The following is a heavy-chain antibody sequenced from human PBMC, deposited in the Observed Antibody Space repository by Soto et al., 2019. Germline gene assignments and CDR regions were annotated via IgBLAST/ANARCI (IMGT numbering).Heavy chain of an antibody. CDR3: AKMGFRSSTGSYSYTMDV. J-gene: IGHJ6*02. CDR1: GFTFSTYA. V-gene: IGHV3-23*01. D-gene: IGHD1-26*01. CDR2: MTGSGSSS. Sequence: GGSLRLSCAASGFTFSTYAMSWVRQAPGKGLERVSVMTGSGSSSYYADSVKGRFTISRDNSKNTLYLQMKSLRAEDTAVYYCAKMGFRSSTGSYSYTMDVWGQGTTVTVSS.